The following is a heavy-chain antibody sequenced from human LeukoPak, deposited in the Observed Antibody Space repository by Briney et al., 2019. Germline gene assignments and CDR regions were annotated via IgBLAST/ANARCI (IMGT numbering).Heavy chain of an antibody. V-gene: IGHV3-66*01. CDR2: IYSGGST. D-gene: IGHD3-10*01. Sequence: GGSLRLSCAASGFTVSSNYMSWVRQAPGKGLEWVSVIYSGGSTFYADSVKGRFSISRDNSKNTLYLQMSSLRPEDTAVYYCVRGGDYYGSDPFYFDYWGQGTLVTVSS. CDR1: GFTVSSNY. CDR3: VRGGDYYGSDPFYFDY. J-gene: IGHJ4*02.